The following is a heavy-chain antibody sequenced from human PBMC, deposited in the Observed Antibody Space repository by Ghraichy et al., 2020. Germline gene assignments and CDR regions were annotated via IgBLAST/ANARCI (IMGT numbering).Heavy chain of an antibody. CDR2: INHSGST. J-gene: IGHJ3*01. CDR1: GGSFSDYF. D-gene: IGHD6-13*01. CDR3: ARYSSNSYDDAFDS. V-gene: IGHV4-34*01. Sequence: SETLSLTCAVFGGSFSDYFWSWIRQPPGKGLEWIGKINHSGSTKYNPSLKSRVTISVDTSKNQFSLKLNSVIAADTAVYYCARYSSNSYDDAFDSWGRGTLVTVSS.